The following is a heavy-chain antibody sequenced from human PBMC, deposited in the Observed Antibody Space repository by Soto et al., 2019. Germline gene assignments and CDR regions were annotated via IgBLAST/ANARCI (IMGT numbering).Heavy chain of an antibody. CDR2: IKSKTYGETT. J-gene: IGHJ5*01. CDR3: TTDREWFDP. V-gene: IGHV3-15*05. Sequence: EVQLVESGGGLVKPGGSLRLSCAASGLTFSSAWMSWVRQAPGKGPEWVGHIKSKTYGETTDYAAPVKGRFSISRDDSRNMSYLQMNSVETEDTAVYYCTTDREWFDPWGQGTLVTVSS. CDR1: GLTFSSAW.